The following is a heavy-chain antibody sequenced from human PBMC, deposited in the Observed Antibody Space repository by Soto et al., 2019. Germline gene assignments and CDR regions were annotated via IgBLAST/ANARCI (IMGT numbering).Heavy chain of an antibody. J-gene: IGHJ4*02. D-gene: IGHD1-26*01. CDR2: ISYDGSNK. Sequence: QVQLVESGGGVVQPGWYLRLSCAASGFTFSSYGMHWVRQAPGKGLEWVAVISYDGSNKYYADSVKGRFTISRDNSKNTLYLQMNSLRAEDTAVYYCAKDKGIVGATPHYWGQGTLVTVSS. CDR1: GFTFSSYG. V-gene: IGHV3-30*18. CDR3: AKDKGIVGATPHY.